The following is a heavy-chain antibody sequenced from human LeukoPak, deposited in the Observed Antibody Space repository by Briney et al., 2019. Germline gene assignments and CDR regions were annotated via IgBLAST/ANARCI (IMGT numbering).Heavy chain of an antibody. CDR1: GYTFTSYG. J-gene: IGHJ4*02. D-gene: IGHD5-18*01. CDR3: ARQVDTTMALPDY. CDR2: ISGYNGNT. Sequence: ASVKVSCKASGYTFTSYGISWVRQAPGQGLKWMGWISGYNGNTNYAQKLQGRVTMTTDTSTSTAYMELRSLISDDTAIYYCARQVDTTMALPDYWGQGTLVTVSS. V-gene: IGHV1-18*01.